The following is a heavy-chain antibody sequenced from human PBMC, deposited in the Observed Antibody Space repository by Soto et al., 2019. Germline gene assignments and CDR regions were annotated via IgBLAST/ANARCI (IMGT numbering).Heavy chain of an antibody. Sequence: QVQLVQSGAEVKKPGASVKVSCKASGYTFTGYYMHWVRQAPGQGLEWMGWINPNSGGTNYAQKYQGRVTMTRDTSISTAYMELSRLRSDDTAVYYCARGFSPDSVVVVAATPIVAYWGQGTLVTVSS. CDR3: ARGFSPDSVVVVAATPIVAY. CDR1: GYTFTGYY. D-gene: IGHD2-15*01. CDR2: INPNSGGT. J-gene: IGHJ4*02. V-gene: IGHV1-2*02.